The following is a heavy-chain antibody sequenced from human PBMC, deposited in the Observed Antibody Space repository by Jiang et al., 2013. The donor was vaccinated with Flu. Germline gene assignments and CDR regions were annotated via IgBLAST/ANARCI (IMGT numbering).Heavy chain of an antibody. D-gene: IGHD6-19*01. Sequence: KISCKGSGYNFATFWIGWVRQMPGKGLEWVAFIYPGDSETRYGPSFQGQVTISADKSVTSAYLQWNTLKASDTAMYYCARALIAVAGHGPPDYWGQGTLVTVSS. CDR1: GYNFATFW. CDR3: ARALIAVAGHGPPDY. CDR2: IYPGDSET. V-gene: IGHV5-51*01. J-gene: IGHJ4*02.